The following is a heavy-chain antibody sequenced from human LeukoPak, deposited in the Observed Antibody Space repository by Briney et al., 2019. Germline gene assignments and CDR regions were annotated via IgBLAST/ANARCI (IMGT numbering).Heavy chain of an antibody. CDR2: INPNSGGT. V-gene: IGHV1-2*02. D-gene: IGHD6-13*01. CDR1: GYTFTGYY. Sequence: ASVKVSCKASGYTFTGYYMHWVRQAPGQGLEWRGWINPNSGGTNYAQKFQGRVTMTRDTSISTAYVELSRLRSDDTAVYYCARDQALVEAAGTFDYWGQGTLVTVSS. J-gene: IGHJ4*02. CDR3: ARDQALVEAAGTFDY.